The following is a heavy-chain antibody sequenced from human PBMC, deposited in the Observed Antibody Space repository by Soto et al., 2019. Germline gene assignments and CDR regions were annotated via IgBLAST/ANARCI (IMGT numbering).Heavy chain of an antibody. CDR3: AKDRKMAAVFTGSFDL. V-gene: IGHV3-23*01. CDR2: IVGGGSST. J-gene: IGHJ3*01. Sequence: GGSLRLSCAASGVSYSSYAMSWVRQAPGKGLEWVSGIVGGGSSTYYAASVKGRFTISRDKSKNTLYLQMSSLRAEDTAVYYCAKDRKMAAVFTGSFDLWGQGTVVTVSS. D-gene: IGHD6-13*01. CDR1: GVSYSSYA.